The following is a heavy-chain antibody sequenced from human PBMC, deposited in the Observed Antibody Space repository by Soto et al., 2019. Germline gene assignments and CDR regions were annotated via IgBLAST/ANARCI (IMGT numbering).Heavy chain of an antibody. J-gene: IGHJ4*02. CDR1: GFTFSSYA. CDR2: MSGGGGGT. D-gene: IGHD3-10*01. CDR3: AKDNAGSGNYYNAFDY. V-gene: IGHV3-23*01. Sequence: EVQLLESGGDLVQPGGSLRLSCAASGFTFSSYAMSWVRQSPGKGLEWVSGMSGGGGGTYYADSVKGRFTISRDNSKNTLYLQLNSLGAEDTAVYYCAKDNAGSGNYYNAFDYWGQGTLVTVSS.